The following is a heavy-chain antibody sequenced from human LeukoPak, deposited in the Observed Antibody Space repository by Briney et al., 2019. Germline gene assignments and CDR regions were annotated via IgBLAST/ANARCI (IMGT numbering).Heavy chain of an antibody. V-gene: IGHV3-33*01. J-gene: IGHJ4*02. Sequence: GGSPRLSCAGSGFTFGGYGMHWFRQTPGKGLEWVAAIAYDGSRVFYADSVKGRFTISRDNSKNTMSVQMDDLRAEDTAVYYCTRYNNDHFDYWGQGTLVTVSS. CDR3: TRYNNDHFDY. CDR1: GFTFGGYG. CDR2: IAYDGSRV. D-gene: IGHD1-14*01.